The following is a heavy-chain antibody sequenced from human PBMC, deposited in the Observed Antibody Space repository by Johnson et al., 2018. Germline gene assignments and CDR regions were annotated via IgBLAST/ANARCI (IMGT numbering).Heavy chain of an antibody. CDR2: ISSSGSTI. CDR1: GFTFRDYY. V-gene: IGHV3-11*01. Sequence: QVQLVQSGGGLVKPGGSLRLSCAASGFTFRDYYMSWIRQAPGKGLEWVSYISSSGSTIYYADSVKGRFTISRDNAKNSLYLQMNSRRAEDTAVYYCAREGVVVAATADQAEYFQHWGQGTLVTVSS. D-gene: IGHD2-15*01. J-gene: IGHJ1*01. CDR3: AREGVVVAATADQAEYFQH.